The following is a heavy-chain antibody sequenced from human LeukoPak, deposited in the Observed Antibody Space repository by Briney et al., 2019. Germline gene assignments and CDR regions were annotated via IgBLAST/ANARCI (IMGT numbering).Heavy chain of an antibody. Sequence: ASVKVSCKASGYTFTGYYMHWVRQAPGQGLEWMGWMNPNSGNTGYAQKFQGRVTMTRNTSISTAYMELSSLRSEDTAVYYCARLFTSAATDYWGQGTPVTVSS. V-gene: IGHV1-8*02. CDR2: MNPNSGNT. D-gene: IGHD6-25*01. CDR1: GYTFTGYY. CDR3: ARLFTSAATDY. J-gene: IGHJ4*02.